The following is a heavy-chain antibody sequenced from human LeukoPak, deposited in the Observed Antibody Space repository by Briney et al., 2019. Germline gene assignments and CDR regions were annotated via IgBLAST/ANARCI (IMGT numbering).Heavy chain of an antibody. J-gene: IGHJ4*02. Sequence: GGSLRLSCAASGFTFSSYSMHWVRQAPGKGLEWVAVISYDGSNKYYADSVKGRFTISRDNSKNTLYLQMNGLRAEDTAVYYCAKVPYGDYVNGFDYWGQGTLVTVSS. CDR1: GFTFSSYS. CDR2: ISYDGSNK. CDR3: AKVPYGDYVNGFDY. D-gene: IGHD4-17*01. V-gene: IGHV3-30*18.